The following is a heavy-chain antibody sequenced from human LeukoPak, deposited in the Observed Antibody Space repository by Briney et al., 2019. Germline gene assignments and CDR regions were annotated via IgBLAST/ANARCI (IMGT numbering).Heavy chain of an antibody. CDR2: IRYDGSNK. CDR1: GFTSSSYG. CDR3: ATPWDFWTSFAY. D-gene: IGHD3/OR15-3a*01. J-gene: IGHJ4*02. Sequence: PGGSLRLSCAASGFTSSSYGMHWVRQAPGKGLEWVAFIRYDGSNKYYADSVKGRFTISRDNSKNTLYLQMNSLRAEDTAVYYCATPWDFWTSFAYWGQGTLVTVSS. V-gene: IGHV3-30*02.